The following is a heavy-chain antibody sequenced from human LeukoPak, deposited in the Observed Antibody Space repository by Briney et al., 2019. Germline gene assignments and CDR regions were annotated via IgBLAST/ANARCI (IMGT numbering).Heavy chain of an antibody. CDR1: GFTFSDYY. Sequence: GGSLRLSCAASGFTFSDYYMSWIRQAPGKGLEWVSYISSSGSTIYYADSVKGRFTISRDNSKNTLYLQMNSLRAEDTAVYYCARVVGQWLVGYYYYYMDVWGKGTTVTISS. CDR3: ARVVGQWLVGYYYYYMDV. J-gene: IGHJ6*03. V-gene: IGHV3-11*01. CDR2: ISSSGSTI. D-gene: IGHD6-19*01.